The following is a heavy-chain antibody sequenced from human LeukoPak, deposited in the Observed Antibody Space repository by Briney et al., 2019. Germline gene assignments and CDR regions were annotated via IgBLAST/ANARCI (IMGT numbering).Heavy chain of an antibody. V-gene: IGHV4-59*11. D-gene: IGHD3-22*01. CDR1: GGSFSHHY. CDR2: ISDSGNS. J-gene: IGHJ4*02. Sequence: PSETLSLTCTVSGGSFSHHYWSWIRQPPGKGLEWIGYISDSGNSNYSPSLKTRVTVSLDTSRNQFSLELTSVTAADTAVYYCARDRSGYSGYYFDSWGQGTLITVSS. CDR3: ARDRSGYSGYYFDS.